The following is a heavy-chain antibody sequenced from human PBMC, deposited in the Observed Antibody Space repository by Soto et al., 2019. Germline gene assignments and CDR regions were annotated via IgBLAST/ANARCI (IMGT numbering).Heavy chain of an antibody. D-gene: IGHD2-15*01. CDR2: INPNSGGT. CDR1: GYTFTGHY. Sequence: ASVKVSCKASGYTFTGHYMHWVRQAPGQGLEWMGWINPNSGGTNYAQKFQGWVTMTRDTSISTAYMELSRLRSDDTAVYYCAREVVVVAATVYYYYGMDVWGQGTTVTVSS. V-gene: IGHV1-2*04. J-gene: IGHJ6*02. CDR3: AREVVVVAATVYYYYGMDV.